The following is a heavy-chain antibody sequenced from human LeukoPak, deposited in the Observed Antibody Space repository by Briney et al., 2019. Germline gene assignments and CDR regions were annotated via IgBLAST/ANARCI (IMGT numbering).Heavy chain of an antibody. CDR2: INPNSGGT. CDR1: GYTFTGYY. CDR3: ARFSGAYYMDV. V-gene: IGHV1-2*02. J-gene: IGHJ6*03. D-gene: IGHD3-10*01. Sequence: ASVKVSFKASGYTFTGYYMHWVRPAPGQGLEWMGWINPNSGGTNYAQKLQGRVTMTTDTSTSTAYMELRSLRSDDTAVYYCARFSGAYYMDVWGKGTTVTVSS.